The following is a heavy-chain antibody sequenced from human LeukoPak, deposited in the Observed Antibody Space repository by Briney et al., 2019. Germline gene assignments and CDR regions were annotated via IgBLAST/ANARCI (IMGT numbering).Heavy chain of an antibody. CDR3: ARDLSGATISYYYYGMDV. V-gene: IGHV1-69*04. J-gene: IGHJ6*02. D-gene: IGHD1-26*01. CDR1: GGTFSSYA. CDR2: IIPILGIA. Sequence: EASVKVSCKASGGTFSSYAISWVRQAPGQGLEWMGRIIPILGIANYAQKSQGRVTITADKSTSTAYMELSSLRSEDTAVYYCARDLSGATISYYYYGMDVWGQGTTVTVSS.